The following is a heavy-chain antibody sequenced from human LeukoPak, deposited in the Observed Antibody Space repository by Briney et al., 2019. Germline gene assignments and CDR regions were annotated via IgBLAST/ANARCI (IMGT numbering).Heavy chain of an antibody. D-gene: IGHD2-21*01. V-gene: IGHV3-7*03. Sequence: GGSLRLSCAASGFTFSNFWMSWVRQAPGKGLEWVATIRQDGSQKYYVDSVKGRFTISRDNAKNSLYLQMNSLRAEDAAVYFCAKAPVTSCRGAYCYPFDSWGQGTLVTVSS. CDR3: AKAPVTSCRGAYCYPFDS. CDR1: GFTFSNFW. CDR2: IRQDGSQK. J-gene: IGHJ4*02.